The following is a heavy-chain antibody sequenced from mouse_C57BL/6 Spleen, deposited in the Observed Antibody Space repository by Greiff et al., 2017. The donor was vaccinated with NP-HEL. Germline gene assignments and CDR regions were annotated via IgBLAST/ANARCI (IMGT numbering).Heavy chain of an antibody. Sequence: QVQLQQPGTELVKPGASVKLSCKASGYTFTSYWMHWVKQRPGQGLEWIGNINPSNGGTNYNEKFKSKATLTVDKSASTAYMQISSLTSEDYAVYYCARDYYGSRYFDVWGTGTTVTVSS. CDR2: INPSNGGT. CDR3: ARDYYGSRYFDV. J-gene: IGHJ1*03. CDR1: GYTFTSYW. V-gene: IGHV1-53*01. D-gene: IGHD1-1*01.